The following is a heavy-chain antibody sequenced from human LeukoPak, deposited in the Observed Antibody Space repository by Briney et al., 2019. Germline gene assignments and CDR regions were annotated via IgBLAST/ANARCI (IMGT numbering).Heavy chain of an antibody. CDR2: IYTSGST. D-gene: IGHD6-19*01. Sequence: SETLSLTCTVSGGSISSYYWSWIRQPAGKGLEWIGRIYTSGSTNYNPSLKSRVTMSVDTSKNQFSLKLSSVSAADTAVYYCARLAGYSSGWYRYFDYWGQGTLVTVSS. J-gene: IGHJ4*01. CDR1: GGSISSYY. CDR3: ARLAGYSSGWYRYFDY. V-gene: IGHV4-4*07.